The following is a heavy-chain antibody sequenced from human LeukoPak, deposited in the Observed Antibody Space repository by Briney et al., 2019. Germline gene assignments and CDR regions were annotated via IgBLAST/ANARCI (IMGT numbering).Heavy chain of an antibody. CDR3: VRAMDV. CDR1: GFTFSNYW. J-gene: IGHJ6*02. Sequence: GSLRLSCAASGFTFSNYWINWDRQAPGKGLEWVANIKQDGSEKYYVDSVKGRFTISRDNAKSSLYLQMNSLRAEDTAVYYCVRAMDVWGQGTTVTVSS. CDR2: IKQDGSEK. V-gene: IGHV3-7*03.